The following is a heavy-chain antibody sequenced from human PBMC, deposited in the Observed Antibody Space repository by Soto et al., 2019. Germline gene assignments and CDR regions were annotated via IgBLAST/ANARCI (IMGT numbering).Heavy chain of an antibody. Sequence: GGSLRLSCAASGFTFSSYAMHWVRQAPGKGLEWVAVISYDGSNKYYADSVKGRFTISRDNSKNTLYLQMNSLRAEDTAVYYCARDPSEDYDFWSGYYPGDGMDVWGQGTTVTVSS. V-gene: IGHV3-30-3*01. J-gene: IGHJ6*02. D-gene: IGHD3-3*01. CDR1: GFTFSSYA. CDR2: ISYDGSNK. CDR3: ARDPSEDYDFWSGYYPGDGMDV.